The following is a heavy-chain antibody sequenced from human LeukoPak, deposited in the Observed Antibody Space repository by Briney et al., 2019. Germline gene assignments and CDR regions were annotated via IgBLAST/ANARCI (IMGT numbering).Heavy chain of an antibody. J-gene: IGHJ5*02. CDR1: GFTFSSYW. Sequence: GGSLRLSCAASGFTFSSYWMSWVRQAPGKGLEWVANIKQDGSEKYYVDSVKGRFTISRDNAKNSLYLQMNSLRAEDTVVYYCARERAISDYTKRGSYNWFDPWGQGTLVTVSS. V-gene: IGHV3-7*01. D-gene: IGHD4-11*01. CDR2: IKQDGSEK. CDR3: ARERAISDYTKRGSYNWFDP.